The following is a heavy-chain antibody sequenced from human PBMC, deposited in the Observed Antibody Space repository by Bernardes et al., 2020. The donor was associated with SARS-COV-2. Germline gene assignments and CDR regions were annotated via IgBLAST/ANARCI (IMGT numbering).Heavy chain of an antibody. V-gene: IGHV1-69*06. J-gene: IGHJ4*02. CDR2: IIPIFGTA. CDR1: GGTFSSYA. D-gene: IGHD3-10*01. Sequence: SVKVSCKASGGTFSSYAISWVRQAPGQGLEWMGGIIPIFGTANYAQKFQGRVTITADKSTSTAYMELSSLRSEDTAVYYCAREEEEGYGSGSFPESYWGQGTLVTVSS. CDR3: AREEEEGYGSGSFPESY.